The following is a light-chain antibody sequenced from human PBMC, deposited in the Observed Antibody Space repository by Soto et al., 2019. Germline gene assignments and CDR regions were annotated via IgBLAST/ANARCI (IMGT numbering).Light chain of an antibody. CDR2: DAS. V-gene: IGKV3-11*01. J-gene: IGKJ4*01. Sequence: EIVLTQSPATLSLSPGERATLSCRSSQSVSSYLAWYQKNPGQAPMLLIYDASNRATGIPARFIGSGSVTEFTLTISGLEPEDSAIHCFQPHSSWPLTFGGGTTVELK. CDR1: QSVSSY. CDR3: QPHSSWPLT.